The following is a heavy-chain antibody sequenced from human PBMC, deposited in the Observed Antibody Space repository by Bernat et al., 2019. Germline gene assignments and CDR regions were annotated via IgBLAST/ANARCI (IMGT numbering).Heavy chain of an antibody. D-gene: IGHD1-20*01. CDR3: AGSNWNDQTVP. CDR1: GFIVSSNY. Sequence: EVQLVETGGGLIQPVGSLRLSCAASGFIVSSNYMSWVRQAPGKGLEWVSVIYSGGSTYYADSVKGRFTISRDNAKNPLNLQMNSLRAEDTAVYYCAGSNWNDQTVPWGQGTLVTVSS. CDR2: IYSGGST. V-gene: IGHV3-53*02. J-gene: IGHJ5*02.